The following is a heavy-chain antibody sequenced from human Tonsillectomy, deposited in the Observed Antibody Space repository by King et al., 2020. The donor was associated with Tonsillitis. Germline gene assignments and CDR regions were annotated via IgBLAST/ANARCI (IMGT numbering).Heavy chain of an antibody. CDR3: AGDGSNGAYLRTTGFDI. CDR2: ISSTGST. D-gene: IGHD4-17*01. Sequence: QLQESGPGLVKPSQTLSLTCTVSGGSISSGGYYWPWIRQHPGKGLEWIGYISSTGSTNYSPSLKSRVTISEDTSKNQFSLRLSSVTAADTALYYCAGDGSNGAYLRTTGFDIWGQGTMVTVSS. CDR1: GGSISSGGYY. J-gene: IGHJ3*02. V-gene: IGHV4-31*03.